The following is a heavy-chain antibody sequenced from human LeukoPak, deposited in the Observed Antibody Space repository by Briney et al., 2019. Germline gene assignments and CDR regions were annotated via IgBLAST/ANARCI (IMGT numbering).Heavy chain of an antibody. CDR2: ISGRGEST. V-gene: IGHV3-23*01. CDR1: GFTFSRYA. J-gene: IGHJ4*02. CDR3: AEDPPFLWSDSDFFDS. D-gene: IGHD3-3*01. Sequence: GGSLRLSCAASGFTFSRYAMNWVRQAPGKGLEWVSAISGRGESTFYAESVKGRFTISRDNSNNTLNLQMNSLKAGDTAVYYCAEDPPFLWSDSDFFDSCGEGALVTV.